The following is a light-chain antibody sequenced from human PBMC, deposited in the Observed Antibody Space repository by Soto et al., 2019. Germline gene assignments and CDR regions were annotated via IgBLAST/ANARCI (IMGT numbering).Light chain of an antibody. CDR2: DSS. CDR3: QQRSDWPWT. J-gene: IGKJ1*01. V-gene: IGKV3-11*01. CDR1: QSVSSN. Sequence: EIVMTQSPATLSVSPGERATLSCRASQSVSSNLAWYRQKPGHAPMLLIYDSSNRAAGLPARFSGSGSGTDFTLTVSSLEPEDFVVYYCQQRSDWPWTFGQGTKVDIK.